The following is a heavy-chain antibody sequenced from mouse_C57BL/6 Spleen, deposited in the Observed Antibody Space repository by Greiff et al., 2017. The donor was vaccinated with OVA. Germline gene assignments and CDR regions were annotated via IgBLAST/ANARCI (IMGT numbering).Heavy chain of an antibody. CDR3: AREGSVYYAIDY. D-gene: IGHD1-1*01. J-gene: IGHJ4*01. CDR1: GYTFTSYW. CDR2: IHPNSGST. V-gene: IGHV1-64*01. Sequence: VQLQQPGAELVKPGASVKLSCKASGYTFTSYWMHWVKQRPGQGLEWIGMIHPNSGSTNYNEKFKSKATLTVDKSSSTAYMQLSSLTSEDSAVYYCAREGSVYYAIDYWGQGTSVTVSS.